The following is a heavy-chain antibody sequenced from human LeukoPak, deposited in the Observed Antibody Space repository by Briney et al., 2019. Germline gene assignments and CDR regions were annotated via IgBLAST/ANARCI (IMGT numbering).Heavy chain of an antibody. CDR2: IYTSGST. CDR3: ARGPITTGAFDI. V-gene: IGHV4-61*02. D-gene: IGHD3-22*01. CDR1: GGSISSGSYY. Sequence: SQTLSLTCTVSGGSISSGSYYWSWIRQPAGKGLEWIGRIYTSGSTNYDPSLKHRVTISVDTSKNQFSLKLSSVTAADTAVYYCARGPITTGAFDIWGQGTMVTVS. J-gene: IGHJ3*02.